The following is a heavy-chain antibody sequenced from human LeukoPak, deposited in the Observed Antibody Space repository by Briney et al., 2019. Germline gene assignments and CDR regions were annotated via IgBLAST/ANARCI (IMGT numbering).Heavy chain of an antibody. CDR3: ARDSSSWLGVDY. J-gene: IGHJ4*02. V-gene: IGHV4-4*07. CDR1: GGSISGYY. D-gene: IGHD6-13*01. CDR2: IYSSGST. Sequence: SETLSLTCTVSGGSISGYYWSWIRQPAGKGLEWIGRIYSSGSTNYNPSLKSRITMSVDTSKNQFSLKLSSVTAAGTALYYCARDSSSWLGVDYWGQGTLVTVSS.